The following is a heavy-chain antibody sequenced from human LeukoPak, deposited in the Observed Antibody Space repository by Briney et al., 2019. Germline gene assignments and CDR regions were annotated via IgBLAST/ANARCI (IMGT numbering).Heavy chain of an antibody. D-gene: IGHD4-17*01. CDR3: ARSSTVTTTYYYHMDV. CDR1: GYTFTSYG. Sequence: GASVKVSCKASGYTFTSYGISWVRQAPGQGLEWMGGIIPIFGTANYAQKFQGRVTITADESTSTAYMELSSLRSEDTAVYYCARSSTVTTTYYYHMDVWGKGTTVTISS. V-gene: IGHV1-69*13. CDR2: IIPIFGTA. J-gene: IGHJ6*03.